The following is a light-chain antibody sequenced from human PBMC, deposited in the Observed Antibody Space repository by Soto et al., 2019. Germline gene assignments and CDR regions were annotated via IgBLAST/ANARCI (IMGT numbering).Light chain of an antibody. J-gene: IGKJ2*01. Sequence: EIVLTQSPGTLSLSPGERATLSCRASQSVSSSFLAWYRQKPGQAPRLLIYGASTRAPGIPDRFSGSGSGTDFTLTISRLEREDFAVYYCQRYGKSYTFCQGTKLESK. CDR1: QSVSSSF. CDR3: QRYGKSYT. V-gene: IGKV3-20*01. CDR2: GAS.